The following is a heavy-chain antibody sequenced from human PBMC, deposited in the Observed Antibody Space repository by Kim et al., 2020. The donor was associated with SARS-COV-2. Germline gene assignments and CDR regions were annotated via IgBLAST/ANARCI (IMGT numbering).Heavy chain of an antibody. CDR2: ISAYNGNT. CDR1: GYTFTSYG. CDR3: ARDTYYYDSSGYYNPNYYYYYYRDV. Sequence: ASVKVSCKASGYTFTSYGISWVRQAPGQGLEWMGWISAYNGNTNYAQKLQGRVTMTTDTSTSTAYMELRSLRSDDTAVYYCARDTYYYDSSGYYNPNYYYYYYRDVWGKGTTVTVSS. V-gene: IGHV1-18*01. D-gene: IGHD3-22*01. J-gene: IGHJ6*03.